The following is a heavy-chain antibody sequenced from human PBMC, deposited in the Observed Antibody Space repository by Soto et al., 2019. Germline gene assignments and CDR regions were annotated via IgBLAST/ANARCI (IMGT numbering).Heavy chain of an antibody. V-gene: IGHV3-30*18. J-gene: IGHJ4*02. CDR2: ITSDVNYK. D-gene: IGHD3-16*01. Sequence: GESLKISCAASGFAFSTYGLHWVRQAPGKELEWVAIITSDVNYKYYADSVKGRFTISRDNSKNTLFLQMNSLRAEDTAVYYCAKGGSFDIWGQGTLVTVSS. CDR1: GFAFSTYG. CDR3: AKGGSFDI.